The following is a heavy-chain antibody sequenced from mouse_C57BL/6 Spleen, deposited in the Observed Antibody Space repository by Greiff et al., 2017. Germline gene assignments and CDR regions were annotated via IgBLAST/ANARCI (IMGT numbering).Heavy chain of an antibody. V-gene: IGHV1-52*01. CDR2: IYPSDSET. J-gene: IGHJ2*01. CDR3: ARGLRRDYFDY. Sequence: QVQLQQPGAELVRPGSSVKLSCKASGYTFTSYWMHWVKQRPIQGLEWIGNIYPSDSETNYNQKFKDKATLTVDQSSSTAYMQLSSPTSEDPAVYYCARGLRRDYFDYWGQGTTLTVSS. CDR1: GYTFTSYW. D-gene: IGHD2-2*01.